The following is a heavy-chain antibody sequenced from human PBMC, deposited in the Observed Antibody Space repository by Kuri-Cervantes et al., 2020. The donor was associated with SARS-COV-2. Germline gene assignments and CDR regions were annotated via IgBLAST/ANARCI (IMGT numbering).Heavy chain of an antibody. J-gene: IGHJ6*02. CDR3: ARGPRYCSGGSCYWESYYYGMDV. V-gene: IGHV3-21*01. Sequence: GGSLRLSCAASGFTFSSYAMHWVRQAPGKGLEWVSSISSSSSYIYYADSVKGRFTISRDNAKNSLYLQMNSLRDEDTAVYYCARGPRYCSGGSCYWESYYYGMDVWGQGTTVTVSS. CDR1: GFTFSSYA. D-gene: IGHD2-15*01. CDR2: ISSSSSYI.